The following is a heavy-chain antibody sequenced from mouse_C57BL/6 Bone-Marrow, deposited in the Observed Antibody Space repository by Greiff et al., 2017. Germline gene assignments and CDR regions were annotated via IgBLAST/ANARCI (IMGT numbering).Heavy chain of an antibody. J-gene: IGHJ3*01. V-gene: IGHV1-64*01. Sequence: QVQLQQPGAELVKPGASVKLSCKASGYTFTSYWMHWVKQRPGQGLEWIGMIYPNSGSTNYNEKFKSKASLTVDKSSSTAYMQLSSLTSEDSAVYYCARGGYYGSSSWFAYWGQGTLVTVSA. CDR1: GYTFTSYW. CDR2: IYPNSGST. CDR3: ARGGYYGSSSWFAY. D-gene: IGHD1-1*01.